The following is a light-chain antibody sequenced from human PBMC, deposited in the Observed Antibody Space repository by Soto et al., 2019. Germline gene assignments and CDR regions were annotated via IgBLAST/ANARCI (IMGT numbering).Light chain of an antibody. J-gene: IGLJ2*01. CDR2: DNN. CDR1: SSNIGRNT. V-gene: IGLV1-44*01. Sequence: QSVLTQPPSASGTPGQRVTISCSGSSSNIGRNTVNWYQQLPGTAPNLLIYDNNQRPSGVPDRFSGSKSGTSASLAISGLQSEDEADYYCAAWDDSLSGYVVFGGGTKLTVL. CDR3: AAWDDSLSGYVV.